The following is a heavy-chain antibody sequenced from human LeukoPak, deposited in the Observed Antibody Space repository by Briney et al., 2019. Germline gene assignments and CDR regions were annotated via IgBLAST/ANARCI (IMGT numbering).Heavy chain of an antibody. V-gene: IGHV3-20*01. CDR3: ARVRGTNGLNY. J-gene: IGHJ4*02. D-gene: IGHD1-26*01. CDR2: INGNGAST. Sequence: GGSLRLSCAASGFTFSSYGMHWVRQAPGKGLEWVSIINGNGASTGYVDSVKGRFIISRDNAKNSLYLQMNSLRTEDTALYHCARVRGTNGLNYWGQGTLVTVSS. CDR1: GFTFSSYG.